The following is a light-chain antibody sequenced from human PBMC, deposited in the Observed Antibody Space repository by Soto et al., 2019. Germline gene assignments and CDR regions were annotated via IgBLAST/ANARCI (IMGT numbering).Light chain of an antibody. CDR2: EDN. J-gene: IGLJ2*01. CDR1: SGSIASNY. Sequence: NFMLIQPHSVSESPGKTVTISCTRSSGSIASNYVQWYQQRPGSAPTPVIYEDNERPSGVPDRFSGSIDSSSNSASLTISGLKTDDEADYYCQSYQSGNVVFGGGTKLTVL. CDR3: QSYQSGNVV. V-gene: IGLV6-57*04.